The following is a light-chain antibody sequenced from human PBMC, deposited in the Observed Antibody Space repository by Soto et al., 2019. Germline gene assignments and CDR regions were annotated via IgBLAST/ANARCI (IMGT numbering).Light chain of an antibody. J-gene: IGLJ1*01. V-gene: IGLV2-23*02. CDR1: SSDVGSYNL. CDR3: CSYAGRAYV. CDR2: EVS. Sequence: QSVLTQPASVSGSPGQSITISCTGTSSDVGSYNLASWYQQHPGKAPKLMIYEVSKRPSGVSNRFSGSKSGNTASLTISGLQAEDEADYYCCSYAGRAYVVGTGTKVTVL.